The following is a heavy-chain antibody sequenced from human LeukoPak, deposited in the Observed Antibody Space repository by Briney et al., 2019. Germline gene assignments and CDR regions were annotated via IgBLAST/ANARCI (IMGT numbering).Heavy chain of an antibody. CDR3: ARTQLPAVFDY. CDR2: ISAYNGNT. Sequence: EASVKASCKTSGYTFTXYGISWVRQAPGQXXXWMGWISAYNGNTNYAQKLQGRVTMTTDTSTSTAYMELRSLRSDDTAVYYCARTQLPAVFDYWGQGTRVTVSS. V-gene: IGHV1-18*01. D-gene: IGHD2-2*01. J-gene: IGHJ4*02. CDR1: GYTFTXYG.